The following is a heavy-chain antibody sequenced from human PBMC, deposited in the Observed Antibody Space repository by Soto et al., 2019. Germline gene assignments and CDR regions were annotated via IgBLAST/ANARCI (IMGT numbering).Heavy chain of an antibody. V-gene: IGHV2-26*01. CDR3: ARMDGDYNYYGLDV. CDR2: FFSDAER. J-gene: IGHJ6*02. CDR1: GFSLTNGRMG. Sequence: QVTLKESGPLLVQPTETLPLTGSVSGFSLTNGRMGVRWIRQPPGKALEWLAHFFSDAERSYSTSMQSRLNMYKDSSGSQVVLTMTNMAPEDTATYFCARMDGDYNYYGLDVWGHGIEVNVSS. D-gene: IGHD4-17*01.